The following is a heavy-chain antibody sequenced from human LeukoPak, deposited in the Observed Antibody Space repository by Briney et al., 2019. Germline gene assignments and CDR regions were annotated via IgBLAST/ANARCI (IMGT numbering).Heavy chain of an antibody. Sequence: ASVKVSCKASGYTFTGYYMHWVRQAPGQGLEWMGWINPNSGGTNYAQKFQGRVTMTRDTSISTAYMELSRLRSDDTAVYYCARDRDITMIVVVITGGFDAFDIWGQGTMVTVSS. CDR1: GYTFTGYY. CDR2: INPNSGGT. J-gene: IGHJ3*02. V-gene: IGHV1-2*02. CDR3: ARDRDITMIVVVITGGFDAFDI. D-gene: IGHD3-22*01.